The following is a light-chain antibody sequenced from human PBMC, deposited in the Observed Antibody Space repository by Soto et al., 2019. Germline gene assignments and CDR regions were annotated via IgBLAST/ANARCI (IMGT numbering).Light chain of an antibody. V-gene: IGKV3-15*01. Sequence: EIVMTQSPATLSVSPGERATLSCRASQRVSSKLAWFQQQPGRAPRLLIYAISARATGIPARFSGSGSGTEFTLTISSLQSEDFAVYYCQQYSEWPLTFGGGTRVEIK. J-gene: IGKJ4*01. CDR2: AIS. CDR1: QRVSSK. CDR3: QQYSEWPLT.